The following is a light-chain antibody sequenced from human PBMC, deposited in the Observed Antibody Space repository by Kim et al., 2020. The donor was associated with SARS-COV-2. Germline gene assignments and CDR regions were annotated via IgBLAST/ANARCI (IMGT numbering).Light chain of an antibody. CDR2: GAS. Sequence: LSPGESATLSCRASQSVSSSYLAWYQHKPGQAPRLLIYGASNRATGVPDRFSGSGSGTDFTLTISRLEPEDFAVYYCQQYGSSPYTFGQGTKLEIK. V-gene: IGKV3-20*01. CDR3: QQYGSSPYT. CDR1: QSVSSSY. J-gene: IGKJ2*01.